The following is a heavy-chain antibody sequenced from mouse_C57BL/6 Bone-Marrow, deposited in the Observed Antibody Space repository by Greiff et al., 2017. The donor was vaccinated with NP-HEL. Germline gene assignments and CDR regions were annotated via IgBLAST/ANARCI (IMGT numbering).Heavy chain of an antibody. CDR1: GYTFTSYW. J-gene: IGHJ3*01. D-gene: IGHD2-2*01. CDR2: IYPSDSET. CDR3: AREGLRRPFAY. V-gene: IGHV1-61*01. Sequence: QVQLQQSGAELVRPGSSVKLSCKASGYTFTSYWMDWVKQRPGQGLEWIGNIYPSDSETHYNQKFKDKATLTVDKSSSTAYMQLSSLTSEDSAVYYCAREGLRRPFAYWGQGTLVTVSA.